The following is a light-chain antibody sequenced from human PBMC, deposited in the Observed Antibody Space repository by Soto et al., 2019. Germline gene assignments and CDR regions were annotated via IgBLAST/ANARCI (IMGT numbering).Light chain of an antibody. CDR3: PTVFHWPLNR. J-gene: IGKJ2*03. CDR1: HSFINNY. V-gene: IGKV3-20*01. CDR2: GAY. Sequence: IVLKRSACSLSVAPGGRATLSCSASHSFINNYLAWYQQKPGPAPRLLIYGAYNRATGIPDRFSGSGSGTDFTLTISRLEPEDFAVCFCPTVFHWPLNRFGEGT.